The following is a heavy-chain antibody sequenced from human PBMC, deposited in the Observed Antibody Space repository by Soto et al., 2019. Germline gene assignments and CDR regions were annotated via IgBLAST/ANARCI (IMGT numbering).Heavy chain of an antibody. D-gene: IGHD4-17*01. CDR2: IYYSGST. V-gene: IGHV4-31*03. CDR1: GGSISSGGYY. J-gene: IGHJ4*02. Sequence: QVQLQESGPGLVKPSQTLSLTCTVSGGSISSGGYYWSWIRQPPGKGLEWIGYIYYSGSTYYNPSLKRRVTISVDTSKNQFSLKLSSVTAADTAVYYCARSSQSTVTTFDWGQGTLVTVSS. CDR3: ARSSQSTVTTFD.